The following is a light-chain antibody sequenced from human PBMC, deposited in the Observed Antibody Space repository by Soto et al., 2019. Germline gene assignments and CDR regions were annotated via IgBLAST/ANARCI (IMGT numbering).Light chain of an antibody. CDR2: EVS. CDR1: SSDVGDYNY. Sequence: QSALTQPASVSGSPGQSITISCTGTSSDVGDYNYVSWYQQHPGKAPKLMIYEVSNRPSGVSNRFSGSKSGNTASLTISGLQAEDEADYYCSSYTSSYVFGTRTKLTVL. J-gene: IGLJ1*01. CDR3: SSYTSSYV. V-gene: IGLV2-14*01.